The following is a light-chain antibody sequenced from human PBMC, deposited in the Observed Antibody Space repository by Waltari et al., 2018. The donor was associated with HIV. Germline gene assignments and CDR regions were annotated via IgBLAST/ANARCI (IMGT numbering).Light chain of an antibody. CDR1: QDISSY. CDR2: DAS. V-gene: IGKV1-33*01. Sequence: DIQMPQSPSSLSASVGDSVHITCQASQDISSYLHWYQQKPGKAPKLLIYDASNLETGVSSRFSGSGSGTDFTFTISSLQPEDIATYYCQQYDNLLTFGGGTKVEIK. J-gene: IGKJ4*01. CDR3: QQYDNLLT.